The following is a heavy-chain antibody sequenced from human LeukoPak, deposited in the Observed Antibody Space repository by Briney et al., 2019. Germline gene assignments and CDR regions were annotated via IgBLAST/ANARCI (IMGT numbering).Heavy chain of an antibody. Sequence: SETLSLTCSVSGDSISSYYWSWIRQPPGKGLEWIGYIYYSGRNNYNPSLKSRVTISVDTSNNQCSLKLSSATAADTAAYYCARRSPYQTSVGVFEIWGQGTMVTVSS. CDR3: ARRSPYQTSVGVFEI. CDR1: GDSISSYY. J-gene: IGHJ3*02. D-gene: IGHD2-8*02. V-gene: IGHV4-59*08. CDR2: IYYSGRN.